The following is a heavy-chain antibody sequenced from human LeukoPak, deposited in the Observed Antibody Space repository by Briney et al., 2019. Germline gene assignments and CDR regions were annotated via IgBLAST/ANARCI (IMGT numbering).Heavy chain of an antibody. J-gene: IGHJ4*02. Sequence: PGGSLRLSCAASGFTFSSYWMHWVRQAPGKGLVWVSRINSDGSSTSYADSVKGRFTISRDNAKNTLYLQMNSLRAEDTAVYYCARDPYYDILTGYYSVGVNFDYWGQGTLVTVSS. V-gene: IGHV3-74*01. CDR2: INSDGSST. CDR3: ARDPYYDILTGYYSVGVNFDY. D-gene: IGHD3-9*01. CDR1: GFTFSSYW.